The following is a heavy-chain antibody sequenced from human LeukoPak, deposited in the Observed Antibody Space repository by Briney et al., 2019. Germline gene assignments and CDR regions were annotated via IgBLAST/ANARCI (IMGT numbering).Heavy chain of an antibody. J-gene: IGHJ6*02. CDR2: ITSPVGRI. D-gene: IGHD2-15*01. CDR3: AREKGLRGYGMDV. Sequence: GGSLRLSCAASGFTFSTYSMNWVRQAPGKGLEWVSSITSPVGRIYYADSLKGRITISRDNARSTLYLQMNSLRAEDTAVYYCAREKGLRGYGMDVWGQGTTVTVSS. V-gene: IGHV3-21*01. CDR1: GFTFSTYS.